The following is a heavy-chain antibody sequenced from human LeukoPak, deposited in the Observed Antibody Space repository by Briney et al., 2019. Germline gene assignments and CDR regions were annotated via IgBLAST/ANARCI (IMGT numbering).Heavy chain of an antibody. CDR1: GFTVSSYD. CDR3: ARHGPKGGYYYDSSGYYIDY. J-gene: IGHJ4*02. Sequence: GGSLRLSCAASGFTVSSYDMNWVRQAPGKGLEWVSSISSSSSYIYYADSVKGRFTISRDNAKNSLYLQMNSLRAEDTAVYYCARHGPKGGYYYDSSGYYIDYWGQGTLVTVSS. CDR2: ISSSSSYI. D-gene: IGHD3-22*01. V-gene: IGHV3-21*01.